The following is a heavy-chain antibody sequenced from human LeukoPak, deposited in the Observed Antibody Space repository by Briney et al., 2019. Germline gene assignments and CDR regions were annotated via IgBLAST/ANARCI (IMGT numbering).Heavy chain of an antibody. V-gene: IGHV1-69*13. CDR1: GGTFSSNA. CDR2: IIPIFGTA. D-gene: IGHD4-11*01. Sequence: ASVKVSCKASGGTFSSNAISWVRQAPGQGLEWMGGIIPIFGTANYAQKFQGRVTITADESTSTAYMELSSLRSGDTAVYYCARAGTTVTYYYYYYMDVWGKGTTVTVSS. J-gene: IGHJ6*03. CDR3: ARAGTTVTYYYYYYMDV.